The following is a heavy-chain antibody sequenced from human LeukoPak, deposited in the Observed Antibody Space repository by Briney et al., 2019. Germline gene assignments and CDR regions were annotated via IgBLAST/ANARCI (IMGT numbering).Heavy chain of an antibody. Sequence: PSETLSLTCTVSGYSISSGYYWGWIRQPPGKGLEWIGSIYHSGSTYYNPSLKSRVTISVDTSKNQFSLKLSSVTAADTAVYYCARGASSGWANFRYWGQGTLVTVSS. V-gene: IGHV4-38-2*02. CDR3: ARGASSGWANFRY. CDR1: GYSISSGYY. J-gene: IGHJ4*02. D-gene: IGHD6-19*01. CDR2: IYHSGST.